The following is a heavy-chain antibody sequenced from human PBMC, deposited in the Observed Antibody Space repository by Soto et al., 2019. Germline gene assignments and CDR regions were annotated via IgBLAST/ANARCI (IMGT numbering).Heavy chain of an antibody. CDR1: GGTFSSYT. V-gene: IGHV1-69*08. Sequence: QVQLVQSGAEVKKPGSSVKVSCKASGGTFSSYTISWVRQAPGQGLEWMGRIITILGIANYAQKFQGRVTITADKSTSTAYMELSSLRSEDTAVYYCARDFGPEPAMVSDYWGQGTLVTVSS. CDR2: IITILGIA. J-gene: IGHJ4*02. D-gene: IGHD5-18*01. CDR3: ARDFGPEPAMVSDY.